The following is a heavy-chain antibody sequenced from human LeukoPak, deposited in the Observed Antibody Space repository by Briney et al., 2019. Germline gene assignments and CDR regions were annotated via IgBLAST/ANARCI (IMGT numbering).Heavy chain of an antibody. CDR1: GGSFSGYY. CDR2: IYYSGST. Sequence: PSETLSLTCAVYGGSFSGYYWGWIRQPPGKGLEWIGSIYYSGSTYYNPSLKSRVTISVDTSKNQFSLKLSSVTAADTAVYYCGRQDWGGNPNYSSYSGREVWAKGTPVTFS. D-gene: IGHD4-23*01. CDR3: GRQDWGGNPNYSSYSGREV. J-gene: IGHJ6*04. V-gene: IGHV4-39*01.